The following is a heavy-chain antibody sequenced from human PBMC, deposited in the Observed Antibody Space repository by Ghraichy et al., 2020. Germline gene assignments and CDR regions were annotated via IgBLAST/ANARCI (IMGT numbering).Heavy chain of an antibody. Sequence: SETLSLTCTVSGCSMRTYHWSWIRQPPGKGLEWIGFIYYSGRTHYNPSLKRRVTISLDTSKNQFSLKLDSVTAADRAIYYCARDRARGYYSSESYNRYYHYYGMDVWGQGTTVTVSS. CDR3: ARDRARGYYSSESYNRYYHYYGMDV. CDR2: IYYSGRT. CDR1: GCSMRTYH. J-gene: IGHJ6*02. V-gene: IGHV4-59*01. D-gene: IGHD3-10*01.